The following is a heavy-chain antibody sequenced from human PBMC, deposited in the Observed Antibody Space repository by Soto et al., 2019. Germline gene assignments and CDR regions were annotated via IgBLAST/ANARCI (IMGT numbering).Heavy chain of an antibody. CDR2: VYYSGSA. Sequence: QLQLQESGPGLVKPSETLSLTCTVSGGSISSNGYYWGWIRQPPGKGLEWIGSVYYSGSANYNPSLKSRRTMSVDTSKNQFSLKLISVTAADTAVYYCARRPKRGSYSWCFGYWGQGTLVTVSS. CDR1: GGSISSNGYY. V-gene: IGHV4-39*01. J-gene: IGHJ4*02. D-gene: IGHD1-26*01. CDR3: ARRPKRGSYSWCFGY.